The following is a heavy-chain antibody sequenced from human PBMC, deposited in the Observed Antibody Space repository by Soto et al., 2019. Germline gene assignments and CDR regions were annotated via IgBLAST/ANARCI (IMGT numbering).Heavy chain of an antibody. Sequence: PGGSLRLSCAASGFTFSGKTMYWVRQAPAKGLEWVALISPDRRQTYYADSVKGRFTISRDNSKNTLYLQMISLRAEDTALYNSARYCSGGSCYARGAAFDIWGQGTMVTVSS. D-gene: IGHD2-15*01. J-gene: IGHJ3*02. V-gene: IGHV3-30*04. CDR3: ARYCSGGSCYARGAAFDI. CDR1: GFTFSGKT. CDR2: ISPDRRQT.